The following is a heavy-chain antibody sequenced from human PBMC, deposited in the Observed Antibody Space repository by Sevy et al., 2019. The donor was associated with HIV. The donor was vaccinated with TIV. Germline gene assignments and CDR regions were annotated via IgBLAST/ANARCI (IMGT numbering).Heavy chain of an antibody. CDR2: IYHSGGT. CDR1: GYSIGSGYF. V-gene: IGHV4-38-2*02. CDR3: ARDRAGATSYFDY. D-gene: IGHD5-12*01. Sequence: SETLSLTCAVSGYSIGSGYFWGWIRQPPGKGLEWIGNIYHSGGTSYNPSLKSRVTISVDTPKNQVTLSLNSVAASDMAVYYCARDRAGATSYFDYWGQGTLVTVSS. J-gene: IGHJ4*02.